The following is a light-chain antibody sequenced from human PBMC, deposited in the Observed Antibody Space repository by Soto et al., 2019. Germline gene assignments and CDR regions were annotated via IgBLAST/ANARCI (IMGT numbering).Light chain of an antibody. CDR2: GNS. CDR1: SSNIGAGYD. V-gene: IGLV1-40*01. Sequence: QSVLTQPPSVSGAPGQRVTISCTGSSSNIGAGYDVHWYQQLPGTAPXXLIYGNSNRPXGVPXXFSGSXXGXXXXXAXTGLQAEDEADYYCQSYDSSLSALFGGGTKLTVL. J-gene: IGLJ2*01. CDR3: QSYDSSLSAL.